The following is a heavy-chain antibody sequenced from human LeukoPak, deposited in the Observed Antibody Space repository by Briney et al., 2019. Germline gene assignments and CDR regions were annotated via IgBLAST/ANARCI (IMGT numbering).Heavy chain of an antibody. J-gene: IGHJ3*02. D-gene: IGHD4-17*01. CDR1: GFTFSSYA. CDR2: ISYDGSNK. Sequence: PGGSLRLSCAASGFTFSSYAMHWVRQAPGKGLEWVAVISYDGSNKYYADSVKGRFTISRDNSKNTLYLQMNSLRAEDTAVYYCARGGYGDYAGAFDIWGQGTMVTVSS. V-gene: IGHV3-30-3*01. CDR3: ARGGYGDYAGAFDI.